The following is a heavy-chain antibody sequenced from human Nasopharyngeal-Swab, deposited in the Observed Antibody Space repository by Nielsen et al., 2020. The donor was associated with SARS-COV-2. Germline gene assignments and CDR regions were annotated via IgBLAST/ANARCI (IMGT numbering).Heavy chain of an antibody. D-gene: IGHD3-3*01. Sequence: RQAPGKGPEWIGYIYYSGSTNYNPSLKSRVTISVDTSKNQFSLKLSSVTAADTAVYYCARGPDRNYDFWSGYYTPSSYYYYYMDVWGKGTTVTVSS. J-gene: IGHJ6*03. CDR3: ARGPDRNYDFWSGYYTPSSYYYYYMDV. V-gene: IGHV4-59*01. CDR2: IYYSGST.